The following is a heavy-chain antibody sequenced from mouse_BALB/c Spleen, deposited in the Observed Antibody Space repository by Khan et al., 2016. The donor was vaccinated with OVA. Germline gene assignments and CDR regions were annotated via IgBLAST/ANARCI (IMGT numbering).Heavy chain of an antibody. V-gene: IGHV5-6*02. CDR3: ASHLTGSFAY. J-gene: IGHJ3*01. D-gene: IGHD4-1*01. CDR2: ISSAGTYT. Sequence: EVKLEESGGDLVKPGGSLKLSCAASGFTFSNYAMSWVRRTPDKRLEWVATISSAGTYTYYPDSVKGRFTISRNNAKNTLYLQMSSLKSEDTAMFYCASHLTGSFAYWGQGTLVTVAA. CDR1: GFTFSNYA.